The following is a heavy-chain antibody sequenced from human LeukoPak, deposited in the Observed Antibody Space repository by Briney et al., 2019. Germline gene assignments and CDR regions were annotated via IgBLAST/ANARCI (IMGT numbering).Heavy chain of an antibody. V-gene: IGHV1-69*04. Sequence: GSSVEVSCKASGGTFSSYAISWVRQAPGQGLEWMGGIIPILGIANYAQKFQGRVTITADKSMSTAYMELSSLRSEDTAVYYCASQRRYWGQGTLVTVSS. CDR1: GGTFSSYA. J-gene: IGHJ4*02. D-gene: IGHD5-24*01. CDR3: ASQRRY. CDR2: IIPILGIA.